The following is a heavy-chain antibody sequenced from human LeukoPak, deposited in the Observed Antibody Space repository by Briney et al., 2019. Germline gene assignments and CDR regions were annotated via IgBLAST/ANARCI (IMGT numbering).Heavy chain of an antibody. CDR3: ARGYCSGGSCYYPFDY. J-gene: IGHJ4*02. CDR2: IIPIFGTA. V-gene: IGHV1-69*05. D-gene: IGHD2-15*01. Sequence: ASVKVSCRASGGTFSSYAISWVRQAPGQGLEWMGRIIPIFGTANYAQKFQGRVTITTDESTSTAYMELSSLRSEDTAVYYCARGYCSGGSCYYPFDYWGQGTLVTVSS. CDR1: GGTFSSYA.